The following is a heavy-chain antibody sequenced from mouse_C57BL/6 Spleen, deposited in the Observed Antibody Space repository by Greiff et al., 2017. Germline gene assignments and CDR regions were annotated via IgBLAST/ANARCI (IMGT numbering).Heavy chain of an antibody. D-gene: IGHD1-1*01. CDR2: ISSKSSNYAT. CDR1: GFTFTTYA. CDR3: VRGYYYGSSCEGYFDY. Sequence: EVHLVESGGGLVQPKGSLKLSCAASGFTFTTYAMHWVRQAPGKGLEWVARISSKSSNYATYYADSVKDRFTISRDDSQSMLYLQMNNLKTEDAAMYYGVRGYYYGSSCEGYFDYWGQGTTLTVSS. J-gene: IGHJ2*01. V-gene: IGHV10-3*01.